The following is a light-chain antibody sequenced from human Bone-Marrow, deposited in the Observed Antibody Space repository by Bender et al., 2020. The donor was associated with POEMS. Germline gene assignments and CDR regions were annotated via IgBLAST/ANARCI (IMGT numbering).Light chain of an antibody. CDR3: QSYDNSLGGWV. CDR2: GYN. Sequence: QSVLTQPPSASGTPGPRVTISCSGSTSNTGSGYDINWYQHLPGTAPKLLIYGYNNRPSGVPDRFSGSKSGTSASLAITGLQAEDEGDYYCQSYDNSLGGWVFGGGTKLTVL. V-gene: IGLV1-40*01. J-gene: IGLJ3*02. CDR1: TSNTGSGYD.